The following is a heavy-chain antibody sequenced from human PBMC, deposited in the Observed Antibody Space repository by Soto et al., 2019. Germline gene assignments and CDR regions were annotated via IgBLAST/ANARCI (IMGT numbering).Heavy chain of an antibody. D-gene: IGHD4-17*01. V-gene: IGHV1-2*04. Sequence: ASVKVSCKASGYTFTGYYMHWVRQAPGQGLEWMGWINPNSGGTNYAQKFQGWVTMTRDTSISTAYMELSRLRSDDTAVYYCARVGGYGDYVAKDWYFDLWGRGTLVTVSS. J-gene: IGHJ2*01. CDR3: ARVGGYGDYVAKDWYFDL. CDR2: INPNSGGT. CDR1: GYTFTGYY.